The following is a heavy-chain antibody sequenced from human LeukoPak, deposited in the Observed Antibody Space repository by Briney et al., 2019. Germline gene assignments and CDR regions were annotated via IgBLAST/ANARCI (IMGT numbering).Heavy chain of an antibody. Sequence: PGGSLRLSCAASGIISNNVWMNWVRQAPGKGLEWVARIKSESDGGTTDYAAPVKGRFTISRDDSKNTLYLQMNSLKTDDTALYYCTTRRVDTGVVTGDFWGQGTLVTVSS. J-gene: IGHJ4*02. CDR2: IKSESDGGTT. CDR1: GIISNNVW. V-gene: IGHV3-15*07. CDR3: TTRRVDTGVVTGDF. D-gene: IGHD2-21*02.